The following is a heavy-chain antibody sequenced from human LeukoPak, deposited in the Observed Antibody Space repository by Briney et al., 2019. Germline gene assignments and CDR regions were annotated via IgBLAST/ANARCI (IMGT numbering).Heavy chain of an antibody. CDR1: GGSISSYY. D-gene: IGHD5-12*01. Sequence: PSETLSLTCTVSGGSISSYYWSWIRQPPGKGLEWIGYIYYSGSTNYNPSFKSRVTISVDTSKNQFPLKLSSVTAADTAVYYCARDLGYDFSFDYWGQGTLVTVSS. J-gene: IGHJ4*02. CDR2: IYYSGST. CDR3: ARDLGYDFSFDY. V-gene: IGHV4-59*01.